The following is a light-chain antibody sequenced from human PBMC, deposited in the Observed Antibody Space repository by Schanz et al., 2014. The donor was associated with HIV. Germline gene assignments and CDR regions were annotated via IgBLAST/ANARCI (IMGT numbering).Light chain of an antibody. CDR1: SSDVGGYNY. J-gene: IGLJ2*01. CDR2: DVS. CDR3: GSYTSSSTLV. V-gene: IGLV2-14*03. Sequence: QSALTQPASVSGSPGQSITISCTGTSSDVGGYNYVSWYQQRPGKAPKLMIYDVSNRPSGVSNRFSGSKSGNTASLTISGLQAEDEADYYCGSYTSSSTLVFGGGTQLTVL.